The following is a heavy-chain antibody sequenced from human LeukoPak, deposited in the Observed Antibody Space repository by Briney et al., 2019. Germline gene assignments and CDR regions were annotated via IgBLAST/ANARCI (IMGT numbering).Heavy chain of an antibody. CDR1: GFTFSSYW. V-gene: IGHV3-7*01. Sequence: PGGSLRLSCAASGFTFSSYWMSWVRQAPGKGLEWVANIKQDGSEKYYVDSVKGRFTISRDNAKNSLYLQMNSLRAEDTAVYYCARWGCSSTSCYTHDYYYYYYMDVWGKGTTVTVSS. CDR2: IKQDGSEK. D-gene: IGHD2-2*02. J-gene: IGHJ6*03. CDR3: ARWGCSSTSCYTHDYYYYYYMDV.